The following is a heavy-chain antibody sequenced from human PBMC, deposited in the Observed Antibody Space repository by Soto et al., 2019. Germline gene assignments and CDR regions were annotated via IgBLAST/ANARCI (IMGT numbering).Heavy chain of an antibody. CDR2: IYYSGST. V-gene: IGHV4-31*03. D-gene: IGHD2-15*01. Sequence: SETLSLTCTVSGGSISSGGYYWSWIRQHPGKGPEWIGYIYYSGSTYYNPSLKSRVTISVDTSKNQFSLKLSSVTAADTAVYYCARDNRGPGYCSGGSCYRAFDIWGQGTMVTVSS. J-gene: IGHJ3*02. CDR1: GGSISSGGYY. CDR3: ARDNRGPGYCSGGSCYRAFDI.